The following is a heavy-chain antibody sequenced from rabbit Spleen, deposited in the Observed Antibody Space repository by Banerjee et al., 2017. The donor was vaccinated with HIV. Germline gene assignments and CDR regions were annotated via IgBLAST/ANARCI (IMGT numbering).Heavy chain of an antibody. D-gene: IGHD6-1*01. CDR2: VYAGSGGGT. J-gene: IGHJ4*01. CDR3: ARNGGMLDYNL. V-gene: IGHV1S45*01. Sequence: QEQLKESGGGLVKPEGSLTLTCKASGFSFSSVFWMCWVRQAPGKGLEWIACVYAGSGGGTYYSSWAKGRFTVSRTSSTTVTLQMTSLTAADTATYFCARNGGMLDYNLWGPGTLVTVS. CDR1: GFSFSSVFW.